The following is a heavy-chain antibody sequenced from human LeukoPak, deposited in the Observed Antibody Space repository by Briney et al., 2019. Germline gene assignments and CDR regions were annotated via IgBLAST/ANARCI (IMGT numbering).Heavy chain of an antibody. J-gene: IGHJ6*02. CDR1: GGSISSGGYY. CDR3: ARVTPDTAMVMYYYYGMDV. Sequence: SQTLSLTCTVSGGSISSGGYYWSWIRQHPGKGLEWIGYIYYSGSTYYNPSLKSRVTISVDTSKNQFSLKLSSVTAADTAVYYCARVTPDTAMVMYYYYGMDVWGQGTTVTVSS. CDR2: IYYSGST. V-gene: IGHV4-31*03. D-gene: IGHD5-18*01.